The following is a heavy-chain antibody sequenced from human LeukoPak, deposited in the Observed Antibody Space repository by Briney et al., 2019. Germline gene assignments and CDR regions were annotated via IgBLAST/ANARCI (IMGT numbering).Heavy chain of an antibody. CDR1: GFAFSSCT. D-gene: IGHD5-18*01. CDR2: ITSSSKYI. CDR3: ARSSDAAIVYNYMDV. Sequence: TGGSLRLSCAASGFAFSSCTMNWVRQAPGKGLEWVSSITSSSKYIYYADSVKGRFTISRDNAKNSLYLQMHSLRAEDTAVYYCARSSDAAIVYNYMDVWGKGTTVTV. J-gene: IGHJ6*03. V-gene: IGHV3-21*01.